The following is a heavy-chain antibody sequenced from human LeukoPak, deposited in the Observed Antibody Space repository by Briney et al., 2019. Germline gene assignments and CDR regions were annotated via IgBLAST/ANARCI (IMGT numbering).Heavy chain of an antibody. CDR3: AGTYRYNYYYYMDV. CDR2: IYYTGST. CDR1: GGSISSYY. J-gene: IGHJ6*03. V-gene: IGHV4-59*01. Sequence: SETLSLICTVSGGSISSYYWSWIRQPPGKGLEYIGYIYYTGSTNYNPSLKSRVTISVDTSKNQFSLKLSSVTAADTAVYYCAGTYRYNYYYYMDVWGKGTTVTISS. D-gene: IGHD1-1*01.